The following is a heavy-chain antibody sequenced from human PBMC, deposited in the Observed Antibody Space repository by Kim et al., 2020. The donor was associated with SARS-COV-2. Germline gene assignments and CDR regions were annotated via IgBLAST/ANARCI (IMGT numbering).Heavy chain of an antibody. CDR1: GGSFSGYY. CDR3: ARGGGGYFDWLVYFDY. D-gene: IGHD3-9*01. CDR2: INHSGST. J-gene: IGHJ4*02. V-gene: IGHV4-34*01. Sequence: SETLSLTCAVYGGSFSGYYWSWIRQPPGKGLEWIGEINHSGSTNYNPSLKSRVTISVDTSKNQFSLKLSSVTAADTAVYYCARGGGGYFDWLVYFDYWGQGTLVTVSS.